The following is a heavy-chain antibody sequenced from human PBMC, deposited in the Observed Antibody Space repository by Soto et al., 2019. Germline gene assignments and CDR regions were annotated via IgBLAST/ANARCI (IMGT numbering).Heavy chain of an antibody. D-gene: IGHD1-1*01. CDR1: GLPFSKAW. Sequence: EVHLVESGGGLVQPGGSLRLSCAASGLPFSKAWMSWVRQAPGKGLEWVGRTKNKGTTDYAAPVKDRFTISRDDSQNMMYLQMDSLKTEDAAVYYCTTDEEDNGNDGDFDYWGQGTLVTV. V-gene: IGHV3-15*01. CDR3: TTDEEDNGNDGDFDY. CDR2: TKNKGTT. J-gene: IGHJ4*02.